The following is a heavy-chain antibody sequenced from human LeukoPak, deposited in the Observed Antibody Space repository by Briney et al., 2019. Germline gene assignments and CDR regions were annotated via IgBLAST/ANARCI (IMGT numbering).Heavy chain of an antibody. Sequence: PSQTLSLTCTVSGGSISSGSYYWSWIRQPAGKGLEWIGRIYTSGSTNYNPSLNNRVTISVDKSKRQFSLKLSSVTAADTGVYYCARADGYYYYGMDVWGQGTTVTVSS. D-gene: IGHD5-24*01. CDR3: ARADGYYYYGMDV. J-gene: IGHJ6*02. CDR2: IYTSGST. V-gene: IGHV4-61*02. CDR1: GGSISSGSYY.